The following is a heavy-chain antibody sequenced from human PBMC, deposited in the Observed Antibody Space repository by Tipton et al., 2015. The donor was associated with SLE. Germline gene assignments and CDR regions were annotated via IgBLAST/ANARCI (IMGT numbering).Heavy chain of an antibody. Sequence: TLSLTCTVSGGSISSHYWSWIRQPPGKGLEWIGYIYYSGSTNYNPSLKSRVTISVDTSKNQFSLELSSVTAADTAVYYCARDLSPYSSSWDDAFDIWGQGTMVTVSS. V-gene: IGHV4-59*11. CDR2: IYYSGST. CDR3: ARDLSPYSSSWDDAFDI. CDR1: GGSISSHY. D-gene: IGHD6-13*01. J-gene: IGHJ3*02.